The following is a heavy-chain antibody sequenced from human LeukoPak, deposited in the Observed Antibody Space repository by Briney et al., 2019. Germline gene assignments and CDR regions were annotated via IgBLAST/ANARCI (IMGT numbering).Heavy chain of an antibody. Sequence: PSETLSLTCTVFGDSINAYYWSWIRQPPGKGLEWIGYIYTSGSTNYNPSLKSRVTMSVDTSKNQFSLKLSSVTAADTAVYYCAREAGRIDYWGQGTLVTVSS. J-gene: IGHJ4*02. V-gene: IGHV4-4*08. CDR1: GDSINAYY. CDR2: IYTSGST. CDR3: AREAGRIDY. D-gene: IGHD2-15*01.